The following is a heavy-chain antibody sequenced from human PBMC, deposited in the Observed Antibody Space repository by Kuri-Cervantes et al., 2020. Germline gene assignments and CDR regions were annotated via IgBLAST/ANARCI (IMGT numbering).Heavy chain of an antibody. J-gene: IGHJ4*02. CDR1: GFTFDDYG. CDR3: ARDPASPGVIVLDY. D-gene: IGHD3-16*02. V-gene: IGHV3-20*04. Sequence: GESLKISCAASGFTFDDYGMSWVRQAPGKGLEWVSGINWNGGSTGYADSVKGRFTISRDNSKNTLYLQMNSLRAEDTAVYYCARDPASPGVIVLDYWGQGTLVTVSS. CDR2: INWNGGST.